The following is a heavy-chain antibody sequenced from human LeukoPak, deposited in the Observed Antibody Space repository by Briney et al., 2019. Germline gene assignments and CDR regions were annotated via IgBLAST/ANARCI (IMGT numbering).Heavy chain of an antibody. V-gene: IGHV3-11*01. Sequence: GGSLRLSCAASGFIFSDYYMSWIRQAPGKGLEWISQISSSGGTTYYTDSVQGRFTISRDNAKNSVFLQMSSLKDEDTAVYYCARDGADGGNWGAFDIWGQGTMVTVSS. D-gene: IGHD4-23*01. J-gene: IGHJ3*02. CDR2: ISSSGGTT. CDR3: ARDGADGGNWGAFDI. CDR1: GFIFSDYY.